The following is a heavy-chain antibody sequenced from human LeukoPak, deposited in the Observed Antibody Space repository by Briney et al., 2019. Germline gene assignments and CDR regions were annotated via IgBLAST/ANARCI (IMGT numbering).Heavy chain of an antibody. J-gene: IGHJ4*02. V-gene: IGHV3-30*18. CDR2: ISDDGRSK. Sequence: GGSLRPSCAASGFSFISYGMHWVRQAPGKGLEWVGVISDDGRSKDYADSVKGRFTISRDNSKDTLYLQMNSLRAEDTAVYYCAKRPSDYGDYVSYFDYWGQGTLVTVSS. D-gene: IGHD4-17*01. CDR3: AKRPSDYGDYVSYFDY. CDR1: GFSFISYG.